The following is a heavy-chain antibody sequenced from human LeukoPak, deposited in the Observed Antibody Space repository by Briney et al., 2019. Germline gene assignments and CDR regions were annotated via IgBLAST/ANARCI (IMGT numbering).Heavy chain of an antibody. Sequence: GGSLRLSCAASGFTFSSYGMHWVRQTPGKGLEWVALISYDGTNKYYGDSVKGRFTISRDKSKNTLFLQMNSLRAEDTAVYYCAKASIAAAGGYFQHWGQGTLVIVSS. CDR3: AKASIAAAGGYFQH. V-gene: IGHV3-30*18. CDR1: GFTFSSYG. CDR2: ISYDGTNK. D-gene: IGHD6-13*01. J-gene: IGHJ1*01.